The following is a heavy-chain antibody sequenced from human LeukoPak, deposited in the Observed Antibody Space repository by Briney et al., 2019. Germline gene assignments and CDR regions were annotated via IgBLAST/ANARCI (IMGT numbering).Heavy chain of an antibody. CDR2: ITGGGTT. CDR3: AKHYGSGSYSYYYYMDV. V-gene: IGHV3-23*01. Sequence: GGSLRLSCAASGFTFSSHGMNWVRQAPGKGLEWVSGITGGGTTYYSDSVRGRVTISRDNSKNTLYLQMNSLRAEDTAVYYCAKHYGSGSYSYYYYMDVWGKGTTVTVSS. D-gene: IGHD3-10*01. J-gene: IGHJ6*03. CDR1: GFTFSSHG.